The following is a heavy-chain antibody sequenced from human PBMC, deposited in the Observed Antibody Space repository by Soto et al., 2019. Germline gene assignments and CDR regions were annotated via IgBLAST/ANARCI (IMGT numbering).Heavy chain of an antibody. CDR1: GDSINSDKYY. J-gene: IGHJ4*02. CDR2: IYFRGNT. V-gene: IGHV4-39*01. CDR3: ARLEGLASISYYFDF. Sequence: QLQLQESGPGLVKPSETLSLTCSVSGDSINSDKYYWGWIRQPPGQGLEWIGSIYFRGNTYYNPSLQTRGTISQDKSTSQFSLQLNSVTAADSAVYFCARLEGLASISYYFDFWGQGALVTVSS. D-gene: IGHD3-9*01.